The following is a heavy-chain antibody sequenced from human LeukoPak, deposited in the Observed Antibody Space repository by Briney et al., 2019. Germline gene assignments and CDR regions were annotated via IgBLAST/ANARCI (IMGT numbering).Heavy chain of an antibody. Sequence: ASVKVSCKASGYTFTGYYMHWMRHAPGQGLEWMAWINPNSGGTNYAQKFQGRVTMTRDTSISTAYMELSRLRSDDTAVYYCARGGIAAAGTVDYWGQGTLVTVSS. CDR3: ARGGIAAAGTVDY. V-gene: IGHV1-2*02. J-gene: IGHJ4*02. CDR2: INPNSGGT. D-gene: IGHD6-13*01. CDR1: GYTFTGYY.